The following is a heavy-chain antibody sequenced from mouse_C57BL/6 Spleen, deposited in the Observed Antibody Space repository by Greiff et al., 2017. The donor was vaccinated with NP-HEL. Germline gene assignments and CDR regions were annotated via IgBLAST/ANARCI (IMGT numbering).Heavy chain of an antibody. D-gene: IGHD1-1*01. CDR1: GYTFTSYW. V-gene: IGHV1-62-3*01. J-gene: IGHJ1*03. CDR2: IDPNSGGT. CDR3: AIGYYGSSNYWYFDV. Sequence: QVQLQQPGAELVKPGASVKLSSKASGYTFTSYWMHWVKQRPGRGLEWIGRIDPNSGGTKSNEKFQSKATLTVDKPSSTASMQLSSLTAEDSAVYYCAIGYYGSSNYWYFDVWGTGTTVTVSS.